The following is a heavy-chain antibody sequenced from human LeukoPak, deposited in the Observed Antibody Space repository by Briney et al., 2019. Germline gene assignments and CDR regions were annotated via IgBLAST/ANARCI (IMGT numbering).Heavy chain of an antibody. V-gene: IGHV3-23*01. D-gene: IGHD1-1*01. CDR1: GFTFSSYA. CDR3: AKDQSGSGSDYYYYGMDV. CDR2: ISGSGGST. J-gene: IGHJ6*02. Sequence: GGSLRLSCAASGFTFSSYAMSWVRQAPGKGLEWVSAISGSGGSTYYADSVKGRFTISRDNAKNSLYLQMNSLRAEDTALYYCAKDQSGSGSDYYYYGMDVWGQGTTVTVSS.